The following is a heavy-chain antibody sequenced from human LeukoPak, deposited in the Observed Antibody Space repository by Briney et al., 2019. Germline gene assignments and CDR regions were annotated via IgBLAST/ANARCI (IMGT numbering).Heavy chain of an antibody. CDR3: ARVGWFGELLHAFDI. J-gene: IGHJ3*02. CDR1: GYTFTSYG. CDR2: ISAYNGNT. Sequence: EASVKVSCKASGYTFTSYGISWVRQAPGQGLEWMGWISAYNGNTNYAQKLQGRVTMTTDTSTSTAYMELRSLRSEDTAVYYCARVGWFGELLHAFDIWGQGTMVTVSS. D-gene: IGHD3-10*01. V-gene: IGHV1-18*01.